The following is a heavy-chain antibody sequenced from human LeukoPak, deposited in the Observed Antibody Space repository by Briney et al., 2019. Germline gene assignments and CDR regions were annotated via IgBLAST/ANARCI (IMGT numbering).Heavy chain of an antibody. CDR3: ARAVIRWLVPKLAFDI. Sequence: ASVKVSCKASGYTFTSYGISWVRQAPGQGLEWMGWISAYNGNTNYAQKFQGRVTMTRNTSISTAYMELSSLRSEDTAVYYCARAVIRWLVPKLAFDIWGQGTMVTVSS. J-gene: IGHJ3*02. CDR1: GYTFTSYG. D-gene: IGHD6-19*01. V-gene: IGHV1-18*01. CDR2: ISAYNGNT.